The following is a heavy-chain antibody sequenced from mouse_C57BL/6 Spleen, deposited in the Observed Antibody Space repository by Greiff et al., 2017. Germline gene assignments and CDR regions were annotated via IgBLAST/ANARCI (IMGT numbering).Heavy chain of an antibody. Sequence: EVQLQQSGAELVRPGASVKLSCTASGFNIKDDYMHWVKQRPEQGLEWIGWIVPENGDTEYASKFQGKATITADPSSNTAYLQLSSLTSEDTAVYYCTTLCLLRGFAYWGQGTLVTVSA. V-gene: IGHV14-4*01. J-gene: IGHJ3*01. CDR2: IVPENGDT. CDR3: TTLCLLRGFAY. D-gene: IGHD1-1*01. CDR1: GFNIKDDY.